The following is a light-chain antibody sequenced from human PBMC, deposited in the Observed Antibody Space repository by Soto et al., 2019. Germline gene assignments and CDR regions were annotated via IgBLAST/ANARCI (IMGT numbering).Light chain of an antibody. CDR2: DAS. Sequence: EIVMTQSPATLSVSPGERATLSCRASQSVSRNLAWYQQKPGQPPRLLIYDASTRDTGVPARFSGSGSGTEFTLTISGLQSEDFAVYYCQQYGDWPPDTFGQGTKVEI. CDR1: QSVSRN. J-gene: IGKJ2*01. V-gene: IGKV3-15*01. CDR3: QQYGDWPPDT.